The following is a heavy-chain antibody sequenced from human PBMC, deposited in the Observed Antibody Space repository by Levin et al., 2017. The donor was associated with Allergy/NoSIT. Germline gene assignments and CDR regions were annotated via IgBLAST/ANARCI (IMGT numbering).Heavy chain of an antibody. CDR3: ARLSRDYGVDKGYYFDY. CDR1: GFAVSSNH. J-gene: IGHJ4*02. CDR2: TYSGAGT. D-gene: IGHD4-17*01. Sequence: GGSLRLSCAASGFAVSSNHMSWVRQAPGKGLEWVSGTYSGAGTYYADSVKGRFTSSRDNSKNTLYLQMNGLRAEDTAVYYCARLSRDYGVDKGYYFDYWGQGTLVTVAS. V-gene: IGHV3-53*01.